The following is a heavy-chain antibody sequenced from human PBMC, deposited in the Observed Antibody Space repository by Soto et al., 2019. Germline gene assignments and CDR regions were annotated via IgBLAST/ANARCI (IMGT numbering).Heavy chain of an antibody. Sequence: GGSLRLSCAASGFMFENYAMIWVRQAPGKGLEWVATVRGNSYGAYYADSVRGRFIISRDNPKNTMSLQLNSLRDDDTAIYYCAKGKSENGVDWLDPWGPGTLVTVSS. J-gene: IGHJ5*02. CDR3: AKGKSENGVDWLDP. CDR2: VRGNSYGA. V-gene: IGHV3-23*01. CDR1: GFMFENYA. D-gene: IGHD2-8*01.